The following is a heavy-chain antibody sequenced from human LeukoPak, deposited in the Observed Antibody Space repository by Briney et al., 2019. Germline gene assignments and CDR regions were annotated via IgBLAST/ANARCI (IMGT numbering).Heavy chain of an antibody. CDR2: TYTGGST. V-gene: IGHV3-53*01. Sequence: PAGSLRLSCAASGFTVSSNYMSWVRQAPGKGLEWVSVTYTGGSTNYADSVKGRFSISRDNSKNTLYLQMNSLRAEDTAVYYCARVDVVTVGKNAFDIWGQGTMVTVSS. D-gene: IGHD4-23*01. CDR1: GFTVSSNY. J-gene: IGHJ3*02. CDR3: ARVDVVTVGKNAFDI.